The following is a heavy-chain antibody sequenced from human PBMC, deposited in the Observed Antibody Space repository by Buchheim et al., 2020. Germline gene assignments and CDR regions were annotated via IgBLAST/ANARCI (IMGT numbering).Heavy chain of an antibody. V-gene: IGHV4-34*01. Sequence: QVQLQQWGAGLLKPSETLSLTCAVYGGSFSGYYWSWIRQPPGKGLEWIGEINHSGSTNYNPSLKSRVTISVDTSKNQFSLQLSSVTAADTAVYYCARARFVVVIATHFDYWGQGTL. CDR1: GGSFSGYY. J-gene: IGHJ4*02. CDR2: INHSGST. CDR3: ARARFVVVIATHFDY. D-gene: IGHD2-21*01.